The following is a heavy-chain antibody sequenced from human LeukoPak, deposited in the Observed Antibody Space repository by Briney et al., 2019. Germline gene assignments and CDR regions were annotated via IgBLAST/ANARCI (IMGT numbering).Heavy chain of an antibody. J-gene: IGHJ4*02. D-gene: IGHD3-22*01. CDR1: GFTFDDYA. CDR3: AKDRSNYDSSPPSFDY. V-gene: IGHV3-43*02. CDR2: ISGDGGST. Sequence: GGSLRLSCAASGFTFDDYAMHWVRQAPGKGLEWVSLISGDGGSTYYADSVKGRFTISRDNSKNSPYLQMNSLRTEDTALYYCAKDRSNYDSSPPSFDYWGQGTLVTVSS.